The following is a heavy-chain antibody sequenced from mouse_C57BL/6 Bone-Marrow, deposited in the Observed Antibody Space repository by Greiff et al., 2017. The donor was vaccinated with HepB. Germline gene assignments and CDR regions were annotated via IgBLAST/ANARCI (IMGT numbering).Heavy chain of an antibody. V-gene: IGHV5-17*01. CDR3: ARQGPSRYPNWYFGV. Sequence: EVKLMESGGGLVKPGGSLKLSCAASGFTFSDYGMHWVRQAPEKGLGWVAYISSGSSTIYYADTVKGRFTISRDNAKNTLFLQMTSLRSEDTAMYYCARQGPSRYPNWYFGVWGTGTTVTVSS. CDR1: GFTFSDYG. J-gene: IGHJ1*03. CDR2: ISSGSSTI. D-gene: IGHD1-1*01.